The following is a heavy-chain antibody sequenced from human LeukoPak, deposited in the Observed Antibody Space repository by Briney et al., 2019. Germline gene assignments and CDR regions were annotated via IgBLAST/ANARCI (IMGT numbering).Heavy chain of an antibody. CDR1: GNSISSSNW. CDR2: IYHSGST. J-gene: IGHJ4*02. D-gene: IGHD6-19*01. CDR3: AREYILYRSGWFLDY. V-gene: IGHV4-4*02. Sequence: SETLSLTCAVSGNSISSSNWWSWVRQPPGKGLEWIGEIYHSGSTKYNPSLKSRVTISVDKSKNQFSLKLSSVTAADTAVYYCAREYILYRSGWFLDYWGQGTVVTVSS.